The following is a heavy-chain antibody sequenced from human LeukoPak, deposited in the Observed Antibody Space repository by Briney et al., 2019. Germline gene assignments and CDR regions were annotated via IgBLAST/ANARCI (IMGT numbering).Heavy chain of an antibody. Sequence: GGSLRLSCAASGFSFNTYSMNWVRQAPGKGLEWVSSISSSSTYIYFADSVKGRFTVSRDNAKNSLYLQMNSLRAEDTAVYYCARDMSESSTPIGSFDIWGQGTMVTVSS. D-gene: IGHD2/OR15-2a*01. CDR1: GFSFNTYS. CDR3: ARDMSESSTPIGSFDI. V-gene: IGHV3-21*01. CDR2: ISSSSTYI. J-gene: IGHJ3*02.